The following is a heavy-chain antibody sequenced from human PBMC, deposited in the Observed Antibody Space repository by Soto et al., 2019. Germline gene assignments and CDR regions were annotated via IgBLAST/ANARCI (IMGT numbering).Heavy chain of an antibody. V-gene: IGHV4-59*01. J-gene: IGHJ5*02. D-gene: IGHD1-1*01. CDR2: IYNSGST. CDR3: VASGRRESGTVKGWFDP. Sequence: ASETLSLTCTVSGGSISSDYWSWIRQPPGKGLEWIGYIYNSGSTNYNPSLKSRVTISLDTSKNQFSLKLSSVTAADTAIYYCVASGRRESGTVKGWFDPWGQGTLVTVSS. CDR1: GGSISSDY.